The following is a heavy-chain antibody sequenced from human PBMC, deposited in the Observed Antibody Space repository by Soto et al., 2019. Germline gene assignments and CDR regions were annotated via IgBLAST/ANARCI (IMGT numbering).Heavy chain of an antibody. Sequence: EVQLVESGGGLVQPGGSLKLSCAASGFTFSGSAMHWVRQASEKGLEWVGRIRSKANSYATAYAASVKGRFTISRDDSKNTAYLQMNSLKTEDTAVYYCTRRSAAGTNYYYYGMDVWGQGTTVTVS. CDR2: IRSKANSYAT. CDR3: TRRSAAGTNYYYYGMDV. V-gene: IGHV3-73*02. J-gene: IGHJ6*02. D-gene: IGHD6-13*01. CDR1: GFTFSGSA.